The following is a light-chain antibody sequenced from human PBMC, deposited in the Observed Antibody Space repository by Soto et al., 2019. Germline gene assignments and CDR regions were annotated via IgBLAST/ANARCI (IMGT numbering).Light chain of an antibody. V-gene: IGKV3-15*01. J-gene: IGKJ1*01. CDR1: QSVSSN. CDR3: QQYNNWLLWT. Sequence: EIVMTQSPATLSVSPGERATLSCRASQSVSSNLAWYQQKPGQAPRLLIYGASTRATGIPVRFSGSGSGTEFTLTIRSLQSEDFAVYYCQQYNNWLLWTFGQGTRVDIK. CDR2: GAS.